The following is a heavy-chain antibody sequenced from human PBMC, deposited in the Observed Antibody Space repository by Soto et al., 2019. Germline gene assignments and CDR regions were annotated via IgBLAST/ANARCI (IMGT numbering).Heavy chain of an antibody. Sequence: QVQLVESGGGVVQPGRSLRLSCAASGFTFSSYGMHWVRQAPGKGLEWVAVIWYDGSNKYYADSVKGRFTISRDNSKNTLYLQMNSLRAEDTAVYYCARDIIWCSGGSCQLPGDYWGQGTLVTVSS. CDR2: IWYDGSNK. J-gene: IGHJ4*02. CDR1: GFTFSSYG. D-gene: IGHD2-15*01. CDR3: ARDIIWCSGGSCQLPGDY. V-gene: IGHV3-33*01.